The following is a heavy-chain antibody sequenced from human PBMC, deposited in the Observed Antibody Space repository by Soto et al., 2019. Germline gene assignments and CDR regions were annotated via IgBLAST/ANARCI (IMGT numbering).Heavy chain of an antibody. CDR3: ARVPHLDVYYYYYMDV. CDR1: GGSISSGGYY. CDR2: IYYSGST. J-gene: IGHJ6*03. Sequence: TSETLSLTCTVSGGSISSGGYYWSWIRQHPGKGLEWIGYIYYSGSTYYNPSLKSRVTISVDTSKNQFSLKLSSVTAADTAVYYCARVPHLDVYYYYYMDVWGKGTTVTVSS. V-gene: IGHV4-31*03.